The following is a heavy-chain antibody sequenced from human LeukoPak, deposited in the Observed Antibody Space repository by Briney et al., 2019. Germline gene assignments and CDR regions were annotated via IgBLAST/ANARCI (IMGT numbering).Heavy chain of an antibody. CDR2: IKSNSGGT. J-gene: IGHJ4*02. CDR3: ARDQGGTIDY. D-gene: IGHD1-7*01. CDR1: GYSFIGYY. V-gene: IGHV1-2*02. Sequence: ASVKVSCKASGYSFIGYYMHWVRQAPGQGLEWMGWIKSNSGGTHYAQKFQGRVTMTRDTSITTAYMELSRLTSDDTAVYYCARDQGGTIDYWGQGTLVTVS.